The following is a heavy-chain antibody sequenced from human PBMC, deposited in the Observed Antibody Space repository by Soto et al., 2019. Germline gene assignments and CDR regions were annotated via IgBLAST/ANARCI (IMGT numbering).Heavy chain of an antibody. Sequence: ASVKVSCKASGYTFTTYTIHWLRQAPGQRLEWLGWINPGNGYTQYSQRFQDRVTITSDTSATTAYMDLSSLRSEDTAMYYCARSEPRYCSGATCYFNWFDPWGQGSLVTVSS. D-gene: IGHD2-15*01. CDR3: ARSEPRYCSGATCYFNWFDP. V-gene: IGHV1-3*01. CDR2: INPGNGYT. J-gene: IGHJ5*02. CDR1: GYTFTTYT.